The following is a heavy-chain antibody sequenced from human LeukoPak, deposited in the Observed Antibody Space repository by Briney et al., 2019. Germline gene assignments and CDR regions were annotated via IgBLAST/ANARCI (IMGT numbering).Heavy chain of an antibody. CDR2: ITRSGDQT. Sequence: GGSLRLSCVPSGITFSNSALSWVRQAPGKGLEWVATITRSGDQTYYADSVRGLFTISRDISKSTLYLQMNSLRAEDTAVYYCAREGVGANDAFDIWGQGTMVTVSS. CDR1: GITFSNSA. J-gene: IGHJ3*02. D-gene: IGHD1-26*01. CDR3: AREGVGANDAFDI. V-gene: IGHV3-23*01.